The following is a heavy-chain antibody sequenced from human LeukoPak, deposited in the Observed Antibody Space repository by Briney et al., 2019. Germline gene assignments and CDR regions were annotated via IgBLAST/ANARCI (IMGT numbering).Heavy chain of an antibody. CDR1: GFTFSSYS. D-gene: IGHD3-10*01. CDR3: ARDPHYYYGSGSYRGGYWFDP. Sequence: GGSLRLSCAASGFTFSSYSMNWVRQAPGKGLEWVSSISSSSSYIYYADSVKGRFTISRDNAKNSLYLQMNSLRAEDTAVYYCARDPHYYYGSGSYRGGYWFDPWGQGTLVTVSS. CDR2: ISSSSSYI. J-gene: IGHJ5*02. V-gene: IGHV3-21*01.